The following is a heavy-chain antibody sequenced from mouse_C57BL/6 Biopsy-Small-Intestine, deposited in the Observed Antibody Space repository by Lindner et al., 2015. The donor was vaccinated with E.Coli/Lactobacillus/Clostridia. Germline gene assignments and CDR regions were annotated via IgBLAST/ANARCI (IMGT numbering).Heavy chain of an antibody. CDR2: ISAYNGNT. J-gene: IGHJ1*01. D-gene: IGHD1-1*01. CDR1: LLPYLAMV. CDR3: ARDSSSWYYYYYGMDV. V-gene: IGHV1-81*01. Sequence: SVKVSCKASWLLPYLAMVSAGCDRPLGQGLEWMGWISAYNGNTNYARKLQGRVTMTTDTSTSTAYMELRSLRSDDTAVYYCARDSSSWYYYYYGMDVWGQGTTVTVSS.